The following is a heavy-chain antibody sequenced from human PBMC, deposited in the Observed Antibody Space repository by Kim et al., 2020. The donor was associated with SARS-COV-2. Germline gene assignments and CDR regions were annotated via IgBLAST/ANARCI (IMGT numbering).Heavy chain of an antibody. CDR3: AREGSRGTIYYGMDV. V-gene: IGHV1-69*13. J-gene: IGHJ6*02. D-gene: IGHD3-3*01. Sequence: SVKVSCKASGGTFSSYAISWVRQAPGQGLEWMGGIIPIFGTANYAQKFQGRVTITADESTSTAYMELSSLRSEDTAVDYCAREGSRGTIYYGMDVWGQGTTVTVSS. CDR1: GGTFSSYA. CDR2: IIPIFGTA.